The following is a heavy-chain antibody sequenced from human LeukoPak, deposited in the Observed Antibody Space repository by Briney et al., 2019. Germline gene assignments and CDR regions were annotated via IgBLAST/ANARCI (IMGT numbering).Heavy chain of an antibody. Sequence: PGGSLRLSCAASGFTFDDYGMNWVRQAPGKGLEWDSGINWNGGSTGYADSLKGRFTISRDNAKNSLYLQMNSLRAEDTAFYYCARASSLSQRAFDIWGQGTMVTVSS. CDR3: ARASSLSQRAFDI. V-gene: IGHV3-20*04. D-gene: IGHD1-26*01. J-gene: IGHJ3*02. CDR1: GFTFDDYG. CDR2: INWNGGST.